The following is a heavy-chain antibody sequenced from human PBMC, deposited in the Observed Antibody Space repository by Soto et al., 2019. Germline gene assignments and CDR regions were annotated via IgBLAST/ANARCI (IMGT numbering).Heavy chain of an antibody. CDR1: GFTFSSYS. V-gene: IGHV3-48*04. D-gene: IGHD2-21*02. CDR2: ISSSSSTI. CDR3: ARDYCGGDYYYYYYMDV. Sequence: GGSLRLSCAASGFTFSSYSMNWVRQAPGKGLEWVSYISSSSSTIYYADSVKGRFTISRDNAKNSLYLQMNSLRAKDTAVYYCARDYCGGDYYYYYYMDVWGKGTTVTVSS. J-gene: IGHJ6*03.